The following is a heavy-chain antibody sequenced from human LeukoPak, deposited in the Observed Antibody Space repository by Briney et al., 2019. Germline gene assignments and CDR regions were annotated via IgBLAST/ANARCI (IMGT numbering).Heavy chain of an antibody. CDR3: ARDPYYYGSGSYYTDY. CDR1: GFTFSSYS. CDR2: ISSSSSYI. D-gene: IGHD3-10*01. Sequence: PGGSLRLSCAASGFTFSSYSMNWVRQAPGKGLEWVSSISSSSSYIYYADSVKGRFTISRDNAKNSLYLQMNSLRAEDTAVYYCARDPYYYGSGSYYTDYWGQGTLVTASS. V-gene: IGHV3-21*01. J-gene: IGHJ4*02.